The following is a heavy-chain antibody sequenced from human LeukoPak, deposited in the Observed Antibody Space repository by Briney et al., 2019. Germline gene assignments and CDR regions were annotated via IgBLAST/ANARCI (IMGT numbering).Heavy chain of an antibody. CDR1: GDSVSSNSVA. D-gene: IGHD2-8*01. CDR3: ARRSVDGVFDY. CDR2: TYYRSRWHN. V-gene: IGHV6-1*01. Sequence: SQTLSLTCAISGDSVSSNSVAWNWIRQSPSRGLEWLGRTYYRSRWHNDYALSVKSRMSINTDTSKNQFSLQLNSATPEDTAVYYCARRSVDGVFDYWGQGTLVTVSS. J-gene: IGHJ4*02.